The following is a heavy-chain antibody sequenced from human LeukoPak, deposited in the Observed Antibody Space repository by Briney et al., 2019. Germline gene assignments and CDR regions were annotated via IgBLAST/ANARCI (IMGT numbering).Heavy chain of an antibody. J-gene: IGHJ6*03. CDR3: ARCREILPRTPSDYYYYMDV. Sequence: PSETLSLTCTVSGGSISSHYWSWIRQPPGKGLEWIGYIYYSGSTNYNPSLKSRVTISVDTSKNQFSLKLSSVTAADTAVYYCARCREILPRTPSDYYYYMDVWGKGTTVTVSS. CDR1: GGSISSHY. V-gene: IGHV4-59*11. CDR2: IYYSGST. D-gene: IGHD2/OR15-2a*01.